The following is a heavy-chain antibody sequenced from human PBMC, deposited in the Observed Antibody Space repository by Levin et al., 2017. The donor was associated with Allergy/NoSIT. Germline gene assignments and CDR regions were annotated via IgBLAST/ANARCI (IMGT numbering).Heavy chain of an antibody. Sequence: PSETLSLTCIVSGGSISTNYYWGWIRQPPGKGLEWIGSIYYRGTTYYNPSLKSRVTISVDTSKNQFSLKLNSVTAADTAADTAVYYCARQDGVTVAGPFDFWGQGTLVTVSS. V-gene: IGHV4-39*01. D-gene: IGHD6-19*01. CDR3: ARQDGVTVAGPFDF. J-gene: IGHJ4*02. CDR1: GGSISTNYY. CDR2: IYYRGTT.